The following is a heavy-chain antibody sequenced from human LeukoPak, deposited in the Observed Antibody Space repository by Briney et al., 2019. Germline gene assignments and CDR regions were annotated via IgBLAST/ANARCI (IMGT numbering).Heavy chain of an antibody. CDR1: GFTFSRFC. CDR3: PKDSPDSRSQYLYYFDY. CDR2: IGYHVINK. V-gene: IGHV3-33*06. J-gene: IGHJ4*02. Sequence: PGGSLRLSCAVSGFTFSRFCMHWFRQAPGKGLEWVAVIGYHVINKYYEDSVKGRFTVSRDNSKNTLYLQMNSLRAEDTAVCYFPKDSPDSRSQYLYYFDYWGQGTLVTVSS. D-gene: IGHD3-10*01.